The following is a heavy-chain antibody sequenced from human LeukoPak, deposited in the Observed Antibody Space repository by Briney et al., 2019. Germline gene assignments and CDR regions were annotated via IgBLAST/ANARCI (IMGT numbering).Heavy chain of an antibody. CDR1: GFTFSSYG. CDR2: IRYDGSNK. CDR3: AKDEGVVPAAHFDY. V-gene: IGHV3-30*02. Sequence: PGGSLRLSCAASGFTFSSYGMHWVRQAPGKGLEWVAFIRYDGSNKYYADSVKGRFTISRDNSKNTLYLQMNSLRAEGTAVYYCAKDEGVVPAAHFDYWGQGTLVTVSS. J-gene: IGHJ4*02. D-gene: IGHD2-2*01.